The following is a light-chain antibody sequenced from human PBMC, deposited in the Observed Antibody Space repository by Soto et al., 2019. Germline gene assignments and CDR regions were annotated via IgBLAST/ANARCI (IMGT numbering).Light chain of an antibody. CDR3: QQYSSYSPYT. V-gene: IGKV1-5*03. CDR2: EAS. Sequence: DIQMTQSPSTVSASVGDRVTITCRASQTVYSWLAWYQQKPGKAPKLLLSEASSLQRGVPSRLAGSGSGTEFTLAISRLQPDDFATYYCQQYSSYSPYTFGQGTKVDIK. CDR1: QTVYSW. J-gene: IGKJ2*01.